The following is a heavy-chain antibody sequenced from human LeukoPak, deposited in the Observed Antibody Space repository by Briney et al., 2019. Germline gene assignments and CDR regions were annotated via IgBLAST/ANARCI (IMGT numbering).Heavy chain of an antibody. CDR1: GGSISSYY. CDR2: IYYSGST. CDR3: ARGARAKTTVYYYYYIDV. D-gene: IGHD4-17*01. V-gene: IGHV4-59*01. J-gene: IGHJ6*03. Sequence: PSETLSLTCTVSGGSISSYYWSWIRQPPGKGLEWIGYIYYSGSTNYNPSLKSRVTIPVDTSKNQFSLKLSSVTAADTAVYYCARGARAKTTVYYYYYIDVWGKGTTVTVSS.